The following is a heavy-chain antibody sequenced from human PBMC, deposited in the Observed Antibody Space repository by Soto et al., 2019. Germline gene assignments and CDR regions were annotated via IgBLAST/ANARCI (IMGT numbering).Heavy chain of an antibody. CDR2: ISPYNGNT. CDR1: GYTFTTYG. CDR3: GRGIGYDILD. Sequence: GASVKVSCKTSGYTFTTYGISWVRQAPGQGLEWMGWISPYNGNTNYAQRLQGRVTLTTDTSTNTAYMELGSLRSDDTAVYYCGRGIGYDILDWGQGTLVTVSS. D-gene: IGHD3-9*01. J-gene: IGHJ4*02. V-gene: IGHV1-18*01.